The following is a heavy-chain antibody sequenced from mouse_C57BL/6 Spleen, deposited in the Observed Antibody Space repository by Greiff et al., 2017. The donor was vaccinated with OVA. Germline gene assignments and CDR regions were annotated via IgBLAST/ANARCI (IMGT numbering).Heavy chain of an antibody. D-gene: IGHD1-1*01. J-gene: IGHJ4*01. CDR1: GYTFTDYY. V-gene: IGHV1-19*01. Sequence: EVQLQQSGPVLVKPGASVKMSCKASGYTFTDYYMNWVKQSHGNSLEWIGVINPYNGGTSYNQKFKGKATLTVDKSSSTAYMELNSLTSEDSAVYYCARLSLQGAMDYWGQGTSVTVSS. CDR3: ARLSLQGAMDY. CDR2: INPYNGGT.